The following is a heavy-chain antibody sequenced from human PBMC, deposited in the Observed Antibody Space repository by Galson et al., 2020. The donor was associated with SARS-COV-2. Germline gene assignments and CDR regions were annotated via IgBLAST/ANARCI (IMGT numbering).Heavy chain of an antibody. Sequence: GGSLRLSCAASGFTFSDYYMSWIRQAPGKGLEWVSYISSSGSTIYYADSVKGRFTISRDNAKNSLYLQMNSLRAEDTAVYYCAREMTTVTTVESDAFDIWGQGTMVTVSS. V-gene: IGHV3-11*01. D-gene: IGHD4-17*01. CDR3: AREMTTVTTVESDAFDI. CDR2: ISSSGSTI. CDR1: GFTFSDYY. J-gene: IGHJ3*02.